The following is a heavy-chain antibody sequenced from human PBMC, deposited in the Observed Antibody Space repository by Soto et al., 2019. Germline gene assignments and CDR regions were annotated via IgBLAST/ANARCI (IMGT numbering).Heavy chain of an antibody. V-gene: IGHV1-18*04. D-gene: IGHD6-6*01. Sequence: EXSVKVACKASGCPFTSYGIIWVRQAPGQGLEWMGWISAYNGNTNYAQKLQGRVTMTTDTSTSTAYMELRSLRSDDTAVYYCARDRRDGGSSSSGHDAFDTSGQGTMVT. CDR2: ISAYNGNT. CDR3: ARDRRDGGSSSSGHDAFDT. J-gene: IGHJ3*02. CDR1: GCPFTSYG.